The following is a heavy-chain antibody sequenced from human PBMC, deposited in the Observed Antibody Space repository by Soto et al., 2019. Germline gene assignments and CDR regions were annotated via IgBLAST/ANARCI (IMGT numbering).Heavy chain of an antibody. CDR1: GFTFTCFT. V-gene: IGHV3-30-3*01. Sequence: QVQLVESGGGVVQPGGSLSLSCATSGFTFTCFTMHWVRQAPGKGLEWIAVMSYDGARTDYADAVKGRFTISRDTSKNTLYLQMINLRPDDTAMYYCARDRPYGDPNWFDPWGQGTLVTVSS. CDR2: MSYDGART. D-gene: IGHD4-17*01. CDR3: ARDRPYGDPNWFDP. J-gene: IGHJ5*02.